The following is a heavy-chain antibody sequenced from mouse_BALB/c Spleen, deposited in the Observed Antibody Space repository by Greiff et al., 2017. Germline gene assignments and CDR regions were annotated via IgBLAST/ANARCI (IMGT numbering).Heavy chain of an antibody. CDR2: ILPGSGST. CDR1: GYTFSSYW. V-gene: IGHV1-9*01. D-gene: IGHD2-3*01. CDR3: ASVYDGYYVFAY. J-gene: IGHJ3*01. Sequence: QVQLQQSGAELMKPGASVKISCKATGYTFSSYWIEWVKQRPGHGLEWIGEILPGSGSTNYNETFKGKATFTADTSSNTAYLQLSSLTSEDTAVYYCASVYDGYYVFAYWGQGTLVTVSA.